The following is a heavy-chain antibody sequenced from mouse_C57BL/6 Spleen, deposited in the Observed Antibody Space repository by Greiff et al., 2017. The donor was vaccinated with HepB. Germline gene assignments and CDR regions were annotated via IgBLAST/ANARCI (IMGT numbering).Heavy chain of an antibody. D-gene: IGHD1-1*01. J-gene: IGHJ4*01. CDR1: GYTFTSYW. CDR2: IDPSDSYT. Sequence: QVQLQQPGAELVMPGASVKLSCKASGYTFTSYWMHWVKQRPGQGLEWIGEIDPSDSYTNYNQKFKGKSTLTVDKSSSTAYMQLSSLTSEDSAVYYCARSYYGSSYVDAMDYWGQGTSVTVSS. V-gene: IGHV1-69*01. CDR3: ARSYYGSSYVDAMDY.